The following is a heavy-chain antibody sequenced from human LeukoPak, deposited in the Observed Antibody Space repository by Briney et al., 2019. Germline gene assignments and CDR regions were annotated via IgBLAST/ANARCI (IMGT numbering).Heavy chain of an antibody. V-gene: IGHV4-61*02. D-gene: IGHD2-8*02. J-gene: IGHJ3*02. CDR2: IYTSGST. Sequence: SETLSLTCTVSGGSISSGSYYWSWIRQPAGRGLEWIGRIYTSGSTNYNPSLKSRVTISVDTSKNQFSLKLSSVTAADPAVYYCASPDLVGGDAFDIWGQGTMVTVSS. CDR1: GGSISSGSYY. CDR3: ASPDLVGGDAFDI.